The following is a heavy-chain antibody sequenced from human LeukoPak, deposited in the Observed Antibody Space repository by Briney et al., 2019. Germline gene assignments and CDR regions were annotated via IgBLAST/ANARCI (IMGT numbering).Heavy chain of an antibody. Sequence: GGSLRLSCAASGFTFNNYAMSWVRQAPGKGLEWVSAISDNGGDTKYADSVKGRFTISRDNSKNTLYLQMNSLRAEDTAIYYCGKDWRLDYWGQGTLVTVSS. J-gene: IGHJ4*02. V-gene: IGHV3-23*01. CDR3: GKDWRLDY. CDR2: ISDNGGDT. D-gene: IGHD3-3*01. CDR1: GFTFNNYA.